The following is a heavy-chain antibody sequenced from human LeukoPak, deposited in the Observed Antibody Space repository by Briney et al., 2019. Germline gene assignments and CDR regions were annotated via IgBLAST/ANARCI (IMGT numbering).Heavy chain of an antibody. V-gene: IGHV3-74*01. CDR1: GFTVSSNY. CDR3: ARQAAAAHPHFDY. Sequence: GGSLRLSCAASGFTVSSNYMSWVRQAPGKGLVWVSRINSDGSSTSYADSVKGRFTISRDNAKNTVYLQMNSLRAENTAVYYCARQAAAAHPHFDYWGQGTLVTVSS. J-gene: IGHJ4*02. CDR2: INSDGSST. D-gene: IGHD6-13*01.